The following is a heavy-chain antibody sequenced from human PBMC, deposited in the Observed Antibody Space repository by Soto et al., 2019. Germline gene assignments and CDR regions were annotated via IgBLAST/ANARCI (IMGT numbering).Heavy chain of an antibody. V-gene: IGHV4-39*01. Sequence: SETLSLTCTVSGGSISSSIYYWGWIRQPPGKGLEWIGSIYYSGSTYYNPSLKSRVTISVDTSKNQFSLKLSSVTAADTAVYYCARRLYYDSSGFVGGGMDVWGQGTTVT. CDR1: GGSISSSIYY. CDR2: IYYSGST. CDR3: ARRLYYDSSGFVGGGMDV. J-gene: IGHJ6*02. D-gene: IGHD3-22*01.